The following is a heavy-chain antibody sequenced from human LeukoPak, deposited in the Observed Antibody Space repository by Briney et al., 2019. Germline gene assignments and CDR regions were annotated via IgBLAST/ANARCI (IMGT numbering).Heavy chain of an antibody. Sequence: AGGSLRLSCRCSGFTFGDYVMTWVRQAPGKGLEWVGFIRSKVYGGATEYAASVKGRFIISRDDSKSIAYLQMNSLETEDTAVYYCTRDYGGFDYWGQGTLVTVSS. CDR3: TRDYGGFDY. CDR2: IRSKVYGGAT. V-gene: IGHV3-49*04. J-gene: IGHJ4*02. D-gene: IGHD4-23*01. CDR1: GFTFGDYV.